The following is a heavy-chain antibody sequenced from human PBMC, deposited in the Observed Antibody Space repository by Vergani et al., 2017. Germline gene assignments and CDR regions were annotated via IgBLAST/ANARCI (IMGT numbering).Heavy chain of an antibody. CDR1: GGTFSSYA. V-gene: IGHV1-69*11. D-gene: IGHD6-19*01. CDR2: VDPEDGET. Sequence: QVQLVQSGAEVKKPGSSVKVSCKASGGTFSSYAISWVQQAPGKGLEWMGLVDPEDGETIYAEKFQGRVTITADESTSTAYMELSSLRSEDTSVYYCARGYSSGWSNFDYWGQGTLVTVSS. J-gene: IGHJ4*02. CDR3: ARGYSSGWSNFDY.